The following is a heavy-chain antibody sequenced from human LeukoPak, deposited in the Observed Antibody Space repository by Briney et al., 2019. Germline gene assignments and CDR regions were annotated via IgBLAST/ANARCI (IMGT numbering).Heavy chain of an antibody. V-gene: IGHV1-2*02. CDR3: ARDLEGYHYGSGNYPQ. Sequence: EASVKVSCTASGYTFIGYYIHWLRQAPGQGLEWMGFINPNSGGTNYAQKFQGRVTMTRDTSISTAYMELSSLTSDDTAVYYCARDLEGYHYGSGNYPQWGQGTLITVSS. CDR2: INPNSGGT. D-gene: IGHD3-10*01. J-gene: IGHJ4*02. CDR1: GYTFIGYY.